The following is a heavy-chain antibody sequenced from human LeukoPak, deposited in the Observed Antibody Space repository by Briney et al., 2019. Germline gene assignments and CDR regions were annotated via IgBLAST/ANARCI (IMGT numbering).Heavy chain of an antibody. Sequence: ASVKVSCKASGGTFSSYAISWVRQAPGQGLEWMGGIIPIFGTVNYAQKFQGRVTITTDESTSTAYMELSSLRSEDTAVYYCARARPTVEATFDAFDIWGQGTMVTVSS. CDR3: ARARPTVEATFDAFDI. J-gene: IGHJ3*02. V-gene: IGHV1-69*05. D-gene: IGHD1-26*01. CDR2: IIPIFGTV. CDR1: GGTFSSYA.